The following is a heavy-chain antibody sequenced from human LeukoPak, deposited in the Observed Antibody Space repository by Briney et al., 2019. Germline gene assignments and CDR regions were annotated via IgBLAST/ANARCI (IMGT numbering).Heavy chain of an antibody. D-gene: IGHD3-10*01. CDR3: ARDLRLGELSYFDY. Sequence: PSQTLSLTCTVSGGSISSGGYYWSWIRQHPGKGLEWSGYIYYSGSTYYNPSLKSRVTISVDTSKNQFSLKLSSVTAADTAVYYCARDLRLGELSYFDYWGPGTLVTVSS. CDR2: IYYSGST. CDR1: GGSISSGGYY. J-gene: IGHJ4*02. V-gene: IGHV4-31*03.